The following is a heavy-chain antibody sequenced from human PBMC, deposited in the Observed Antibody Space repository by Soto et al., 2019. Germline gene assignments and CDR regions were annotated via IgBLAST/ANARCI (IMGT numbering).Heavy chain of an antibody. V-gene: IGHV1-58*01. Sequence: SVKVSCKASGVTFTSSAVQWVRQARGQRLEWIGWIVVGSGNTNYAQKFQGRVTITRDMSTSTAYMELSSLRSEDTAVYYCAAERSSMVRVVIPDYWGDGTLVTVSP. CDR3: AAERSSMVRVVIPDY. CDR2: IVVGSGNT. J-gene: IGHJ4*01. CDR1: GVTFTSSA. D-gene: IGHD3-10*01.